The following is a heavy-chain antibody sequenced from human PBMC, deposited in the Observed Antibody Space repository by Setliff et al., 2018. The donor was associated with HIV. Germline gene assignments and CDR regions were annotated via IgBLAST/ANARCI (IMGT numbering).Heavy chain of an antibody. CDR1: GFTFSSYW. D-gene: IGHD2-8*01. CDR3: ARTEEWWRPFDY. J-gene: IGHJ4*02. V-gene: IGHV3-74*01. CDR2: INSDGSVK. Sequence: GGSLRLSCAASGFTFSSYWMHWVRQAPGKGLVWVSRINSDGSVKNYVDSVKGRFTISRDNAKNSLYLQMNSLRAEDTAVYYCARTEEWWRPFDYWGQGTLVTVSS.